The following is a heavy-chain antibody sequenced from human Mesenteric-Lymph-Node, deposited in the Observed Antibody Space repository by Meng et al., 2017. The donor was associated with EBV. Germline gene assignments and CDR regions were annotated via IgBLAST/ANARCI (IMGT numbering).Heavy chain of an antibody. J-gene: IGHJ4*02. D-gene: IGHD3-10*01. V-gene: IGHV4-34*01. CDR2: INHSGST. CDR1: GGSFSGYY. CDR3: ARGKTMVRGVTSDY. Sequence: QVQLQRWGAGLLKPSETLSLTCVVYGGSFSGYYCTWIRQPPGKGLEWIGEINHSGSTNYNPSLKSRVTISLDTSKNQFSLKLNSVTAADTAVYYCARGKTMVRGVTSDYWGQGTLVTVSS.